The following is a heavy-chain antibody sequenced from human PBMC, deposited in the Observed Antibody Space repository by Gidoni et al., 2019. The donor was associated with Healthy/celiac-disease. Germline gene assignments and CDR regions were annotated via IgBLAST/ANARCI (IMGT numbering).Heavy chain of an antibody. V-gene: IGHV3-21*01. CDR1: GFTFSSYS. J-gene: IGHJ5*02. CDR3: ARAGTAGGMGWFDP. Sequence: EVQLVESGGGLVKPGGSLRLSCAASGFTFSSYSMNWVRQAPGKGLEWVSSISSSSSYIYYADSVKGRFTISRDNAKNSLYLQMNSLRAEDTAVYYCARAGTAGGMGWFDPWGQGTLVTVSS. CDR2: ISSSSSYI. D-gene: IGHD3-10*01.